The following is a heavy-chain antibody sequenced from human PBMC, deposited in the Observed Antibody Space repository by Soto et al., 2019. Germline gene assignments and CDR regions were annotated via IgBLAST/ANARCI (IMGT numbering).Heavy chain of an antibody. CDR2: IWYDGSNK. V-gene: IGHV3-33*01. D-gene: IGHD4-17*01. CDR3: ARDSGPSYGDYIANPDY. CDR1: GFTFSSYG. J-gene: IGHJ4*02. Sequence: GGSLRLSCAASGFTFSSYGMHWVRQAPGKGLEWVAVIWYDGSNKYYADSVKGRFTISRDNSKNTLYLQMNSLRAEDTAVYYCARDSGPSYGDYIANPDYWGQGTLVTVSS.